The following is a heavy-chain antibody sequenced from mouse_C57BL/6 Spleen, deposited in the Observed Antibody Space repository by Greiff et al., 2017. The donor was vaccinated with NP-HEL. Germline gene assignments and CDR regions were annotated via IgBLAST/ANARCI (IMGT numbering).Heavy chain of an antibody. CDR2: ISSGSSTI. D-gene: IGHD2-4*01. Sequence: EVKLVESGGGLVKPGGSLKLSCAASGFTFSDYGMHWVRQAPEKGLEWVAYISSGSSTIYYADTVKGRFTISRDNAKNTLFLQMTSLRSEDTAMYYCARMAGLHGTPFDYWGQGTTLTVSS. J-gene: IGHJ2*01. V-gene: IGHV5-17*01. CDR3: ARMAGLHGTPFDY. CDR1: GFTFSDYG.